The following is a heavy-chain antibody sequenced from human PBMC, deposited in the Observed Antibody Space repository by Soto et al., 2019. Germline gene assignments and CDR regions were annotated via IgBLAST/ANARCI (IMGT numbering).Heavy chain of an antibody. Sequence: SETLSLTCTVSGGSISSSSYYWGWIRQPPGKGLEWIGSIYYSGSTYYNPSLKRRVTISVDTSKNQFSLKLSSVTAADTAVYYCARGIEGWYQGRYYYGMDVWGQGTTVTVSS. V-gene: IGHV4-39*07. CDR3: ARGIEGWYQGRYYYGMDV. D-gene: IGHD6-19*01. CDR2: IYYSGST. CDR1: GGSISSSSYY. J-gene: IGHJ6*02.